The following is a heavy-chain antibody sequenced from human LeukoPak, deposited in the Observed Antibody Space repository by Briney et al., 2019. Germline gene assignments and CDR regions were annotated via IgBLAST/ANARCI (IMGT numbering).Heavy chain of an antibody. Sequence: GGSLRLSCAASGFTFSSYWMSWVRQAPGKGLEWVANIKRDGSEKYYVDSVKGRFTISRDNAKNSVFLQMNSLRAEDTAVYYCAREGSSGYYYYYYMDVWGKGTTVTISS. D-gene: IGHD3-22*01. CDR3: AREGSSGYYYYYYMDV. CDR2: IKRDGSEK. J-gene: IGHJ6*03. CDR1: GFTFSSYW. V-gene: IGHV3-7*01.